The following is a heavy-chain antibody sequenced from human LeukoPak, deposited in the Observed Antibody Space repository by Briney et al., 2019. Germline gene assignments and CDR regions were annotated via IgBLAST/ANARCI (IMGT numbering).Heavy chain of an antibody. D-gene: IGHD3-22*01. Sequence: LSGGSLRLSCEGSAFIFSGHWMNWVRQTPGKGLEWVASIKEDGSERQYVDSVKGRFSISRDNTKGSLFLQLNSLRAEDTAVYWCAARGYGDSSGHPVDYWAQGTLVTVSS. CDR1: AFIFSGHW. CDR2: IKEDGSER. CDR3: AARGYGDSSGHPVDY. V-gene: IGHV3-7*03. J-gene: IGHJ4*02.